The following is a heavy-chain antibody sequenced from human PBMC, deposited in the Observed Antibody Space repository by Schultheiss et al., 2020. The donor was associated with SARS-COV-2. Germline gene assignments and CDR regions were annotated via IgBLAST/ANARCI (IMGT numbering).Heavy chain of an antibody. Sequence: SETLSLTCTVSGGSISSYYWSWIRQPAGKGLEWIGRIYTSGNTNYNPSLKSRVTISVDTSKNQFSLKLSSVTAADTAVYYCARDYCSSTSCYYYYGMDVWGQGTTVTVSS. CDR1: GGSISSYY. CDR2: IYTSGNT. CDR3: ARDYCSSTSCYYYYGMDV. D-gene: IGHD2-2*01. J-gene: IGHJ6*02. V-gene: IGHV4-4*07.